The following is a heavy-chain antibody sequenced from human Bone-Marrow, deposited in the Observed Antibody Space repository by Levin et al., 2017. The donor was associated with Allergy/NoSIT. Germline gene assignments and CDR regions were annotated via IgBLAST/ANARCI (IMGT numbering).Heavy chain of an antibody. Sequence: PGGSLRLSCAASGFTFSNAWMSWVRQAPGKGLEWVGRIKSKTDGGTTDYAAPVKGRFTISRDDSKNTLYLQMNSLKTEDTAVYYCTLDGSGYYYPVGDDAFDIWGQGTMVTVSS. D-gene: IGHD3-22*01. V-gene: IGHV3-15*01. CDR2: IKSKTDGGTT. CDR1: GFTFSNAW. CDR3: TLDGSGYYYPVGDDAFDI. J-gene: IGHJ3*02.